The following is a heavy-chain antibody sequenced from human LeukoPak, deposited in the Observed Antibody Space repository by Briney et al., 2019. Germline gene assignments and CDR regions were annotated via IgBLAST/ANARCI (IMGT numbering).Heavy chain of an antibody. V-gene: IGHV3-21*01. D-gene: IGHD2-2*01. CDR3: ARDYLVVPAAMWWFDP. CDR1: GFTFDSYS. Sequence: GGSLRLSCAASGFTFDSYSMNWVHQAPGKGLEWVSSISSSSNYIYYADSVKGRFTISRDNAKNSLYLQMNSLRAEDTAVYYCARDYLVVPAAMWWFDPWGQGTLVTVSS. J-gene: IGHJ5*02. CDR2: ISSSSNYI.